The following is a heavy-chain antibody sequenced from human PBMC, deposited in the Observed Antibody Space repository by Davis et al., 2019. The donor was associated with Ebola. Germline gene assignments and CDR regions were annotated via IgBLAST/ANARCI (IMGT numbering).Heavy chain of an antibody. CDR1: GFTFSSYG. Sequence: PGGSLRLSCAASGFTFSSYGMPWVRQAQGKGLEWVAVISYDGSNKYYADSVKGRFTISRDNSKNTLYLQMNSLRAEDTAVYYCAKVEGIVGATGSDYWGQGTLVTVSS. CDR2: ISYDGSNK. V-gene: IGHV3-30*18. J-gene: IGHJ4*02. CDR3: AKVEGIVGATGSDY. D-gene: IGHD1-26*01.